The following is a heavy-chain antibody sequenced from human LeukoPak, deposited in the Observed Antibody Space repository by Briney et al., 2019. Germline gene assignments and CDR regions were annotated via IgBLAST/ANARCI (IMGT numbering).Heavy chain of an antibody. V-gene: IGHV1-46*01. Sequence: GASVKVSCKASGYTFINYYLHWVRQAPGQGLVWMGQINPNTGSTNCAQMFQGRVTMTADTSTNTVYMELSSLTSDDTAVYYCARDLSGWGNSVYWGQGTLVTVSS. CDR3: ARDLSGWGNSVY. J-gene: IGHJ4*02. CDR2: INPNTGST. CDR1: GYTFINYY. D-gene: IGHD5/OR15-5a*01.